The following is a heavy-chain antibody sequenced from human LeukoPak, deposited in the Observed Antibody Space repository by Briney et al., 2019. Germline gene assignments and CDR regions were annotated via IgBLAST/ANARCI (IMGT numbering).Heavy chain of an antibody. Sequence: GGSLRLSCAASGFTFSSYSMNWVRQAPGKGLEWVSSISSSSSYIYYADSVKGRFTISRDNAKNSLYLQMNSLRAEDTAVYYCEAAAYKHDAFDIWGQGTMVTVSS. V-gene: IGHV3-21*01. CDR1: GFTFSSYS. D-gene: IGHD6-13*01. CDR2: ISSSSSYI. CDR3: EAAAYKHDAFDI. J-gene: IGHJ3*02.